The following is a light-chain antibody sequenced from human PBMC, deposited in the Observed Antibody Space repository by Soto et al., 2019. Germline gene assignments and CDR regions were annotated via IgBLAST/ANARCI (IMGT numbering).Light chain of an antibody. CDR1: QSISSTY. J-gene: IGKJ3*01. CDR3: QQYGSSSFC. Sequence: EIVLTQSPGTLSVSPGERATLFCRARQSISSTYLAWYQKKPGQAPRLLLYGAFNSATGIPDRFSGSGSVTDFSLTISRLEPEDCAFYYCQQYGSSSFCFGPGNEVEIK. V-gene: IGKV3-20*01. CDR2: GAF.